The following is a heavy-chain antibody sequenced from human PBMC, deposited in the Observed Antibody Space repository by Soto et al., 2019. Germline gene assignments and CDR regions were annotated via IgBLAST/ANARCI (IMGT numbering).Heavy chain of an antibody. J-gene: IGHJ4*02. CDR1: GYTFITYG. Sequence: QVQLVQSGAEVKKPGASVKVSCKASGYTFITYGVSWVRQAPGQGLDWLGWISTYNGNTRYADRLQGRVTMTTDTTTNTDYMELRNLRSDDTAVYYCARGPTDYYDNSANYFLDYWGQGTLVTVSS. CDR3: ARGPTDYYDNSANYFLDY. CDR2: ISTYNGNT. D-gene: IGHD3-22*01. V-gene: IGHV1-18*01.